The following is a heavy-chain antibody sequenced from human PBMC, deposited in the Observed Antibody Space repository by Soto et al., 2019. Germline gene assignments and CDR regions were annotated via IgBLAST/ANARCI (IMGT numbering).Heavy chain of an antibody. CDR2: IYWDDDK. J-gene: IGHJ4*02. CDR1: GFSLSTSGVG. V-gene: IGHV2-5*02. D-gene: IGHD3-3*01. CDR3: AHRRGDFWSGYYTY. Sequence: QITLKESGPTLVKPTQTLTLTCTFSGFSLSTSGVGVGWIRQPPGKALEWLALIYWDDDKRYSPSLKSRLTITKATSKNQVVLTMTNMDPVDTATYYCAHRRGDFWSGYYTYWGQGTLVTVSS.